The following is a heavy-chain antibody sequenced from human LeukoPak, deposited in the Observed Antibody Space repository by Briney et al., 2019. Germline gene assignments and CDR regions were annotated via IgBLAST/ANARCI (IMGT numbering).Heavy chain of an antibody. CDR3: AREGSVSGYCFDI. D-gene: IGHD3-22*01. J-gene: IGHJ3*02. V-gene: IGHV3-74*01. CDR1: GFTFSSHS. Sequence: GGSLRLSCAASGFTFSSHSMYWVRQAPGKGLVWVSRVNSDGSDTRYADSVKGRFTISRDNAKNTLYLQMNSLRAEDTALYYCAREGSVSGYCFDIWGQGTTVSVSS. CDR2: VNSDGSDT.